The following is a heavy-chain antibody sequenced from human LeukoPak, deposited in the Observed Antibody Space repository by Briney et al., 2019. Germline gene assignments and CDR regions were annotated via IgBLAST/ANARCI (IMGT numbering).Heavy chain of an antibody. V-gene: IGHV4-30-2*01. J-gene: IGHJ6*02. CDR2: IYHGGST. CDR3: ARGHVGSYAYYYYYGMDV. D-gene: IGHD2-8*01. Sequence: SETLSLTCAVSGGSISSSDYSWTWIRQPPGKGLEWIGYIYHGGSTYYNPSLKSRVTISVDTSKNQFSLKVRSVTAADTAVYYCARGHVGSYAYYYYYGMDVWGQGTTVTVSS. CDR1: GGSISSSDYS.